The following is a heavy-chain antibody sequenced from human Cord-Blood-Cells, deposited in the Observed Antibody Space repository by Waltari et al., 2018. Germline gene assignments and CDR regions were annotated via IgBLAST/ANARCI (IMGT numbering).Heavy chain of an antibody. D-gene: IGHD1-20*01. CDR2: IKQDGSEK. Sequence: EVQLVESGGGLVQPGGSLRLSCAASGFTFSSYWMSWVRQAPGKGLEWVANIKQDGSEKDYVDSVKGRFTISRDNAKNSLYLQMNSLRAEDTAVYYCWGNWNYFDYWGQGTLVTVSS. V-gene: IGHV3-7*01. J-gene: IGHJ4*02. CDR3: WGNWNYFDY. CDR1: GFTFSSYW.